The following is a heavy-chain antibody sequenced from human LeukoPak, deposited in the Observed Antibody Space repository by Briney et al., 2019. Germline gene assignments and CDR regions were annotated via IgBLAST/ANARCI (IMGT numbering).Heavy chain of an antibody. Sequence: PSETLSLTCTVSGGSISSYYWSWIRQPPGKGLEWIGYIYYSGSTNYNPSLKSRVTISVDTSTSQFSLKLSSVTAADTAVYYCARGQGYCSSTSCSVLGGVDYWGQGTLVTVSS. CDR2: IYYSGST. J-gene: IGHJ4*02. CDR3: ARGQGYCSSTSCSVLGGVDY. V-gene: IGHV4-59*01. CDR1: GGSISSYY. D-gene: IGHD2-2*01.